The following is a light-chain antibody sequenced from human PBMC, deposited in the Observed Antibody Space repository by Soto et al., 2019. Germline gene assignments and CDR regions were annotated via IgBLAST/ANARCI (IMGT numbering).Light chain of an antibody. CDR1: QSVSSSY. CDR3: QQYNGSPWA. CDR2: GAS. V-gene: IGKV3-20*01. J-gene: IGKJ1*01. Sequence: EIVLTQSPGTLSLSPGERATLSCRASQSVSSSYLAWYQQKPGQAPRLLIYGASSRATGLPDRLSGSGSGTDFPLTISRLEPEDLAVYYCQQYNGSPWAFGHGPQVEIK.